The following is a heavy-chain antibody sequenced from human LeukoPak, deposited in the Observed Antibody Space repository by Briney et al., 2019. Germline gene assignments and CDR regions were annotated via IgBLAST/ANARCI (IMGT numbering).Heavy chain of an antibody. CDR3: APEPLRGKGLTFDY. J-gene: IGHJ4*02. Sequence: GGSLRLSCAASGFTFSSYAMRWVSQAPGKGLEWVSAISGRGGSTYYADSVKGRFTISRDSSKNTLYLQMNSLRAEGTAVYDWAPEPLRGKGLTFDYWGQGTLVTVSS. CDR2: ISGRGGST. CDR1: GFTFSSYA. V-gene: IGHV3-23*01. D-gene: IGHD3-16*01.